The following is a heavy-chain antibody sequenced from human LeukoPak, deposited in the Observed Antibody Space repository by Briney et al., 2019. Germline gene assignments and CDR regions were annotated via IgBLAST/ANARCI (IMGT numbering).Heavy chain of an antibody. J-gene: IGHJ4*02. Sequence: GGSLRLSCTASRFTFSSYGMHWVRKAPGKGLEWVAVIWYDGSNKYYADSVKGRFTISRDNSKNTLYLQMNSLRAEDTAVYYCARGDYYGSGALDYWGQGTLVTVSS. CDR1: RFTFSSYG. V-gene: IGHV3-33*01. CDR2: IWYDGSNK. CDR3: ARGDYYGSGALDY. D-gene: IGHD3-10*01.